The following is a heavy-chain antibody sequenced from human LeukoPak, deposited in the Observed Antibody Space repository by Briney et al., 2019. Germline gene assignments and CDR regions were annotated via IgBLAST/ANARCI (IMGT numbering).Heavy chain of an antibody. J-gene: IGHJ6*02. CDR2: INPNSGGT. CDR1: GYTFTGYY. CDR3: ARSPTVTALSYYYGMDV. Sequence: ASVKVSCKASGYTFTGYYMHWGRQAPGQGLEWMGWINPNSGGTNYAQKFQGWVTMTRDTSISTAYMELSRLRSDDTAVYYCARSPTVTALSYYYGMDVWGQGTTVTVSS. D-gene: IGHD4-17*01. V-gene: IGHV1-2*04.